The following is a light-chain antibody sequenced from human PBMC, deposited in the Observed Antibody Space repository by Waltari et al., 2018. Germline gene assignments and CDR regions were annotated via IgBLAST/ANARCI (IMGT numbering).Light chain of an antibody. CDR1: RSNIGTNT. Sequence: QSVLTQPPSASGTPGQGVTISCSGSRSNIGTNTVNWYRQLPGTAPKVLIYSNKHRPSWVPDRFSGSKAGTSASLAVSGLQSEDEGDYYCATWDDSLNGVVFGGGTKLTVL. J-gene: IGLJ2*01. CDR3: ATWDDSLNGVV. CDR2: SNK. V-gene: IGLV1-44*01.